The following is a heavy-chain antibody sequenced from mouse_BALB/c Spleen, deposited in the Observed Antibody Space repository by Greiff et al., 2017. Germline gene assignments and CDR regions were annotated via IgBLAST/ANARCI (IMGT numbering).Heavy chain of an antibody. CDR3: ARGTTVVLDY. CDR1: GYTFTSYG. V-gene: IGHV1-77*01. Sequence: QVQLQQSGPELVKPGASVKISCKASGYTFTSYGINWVKQRPGQGLEWIGYIYPGSGGTAYNQKFKGKATLTADKSSSTVYMQLSSLTSEDSAIYFCARGTTVVLDYWGQGTTLTVSS. D-gene: IGHD1-1*01. CDR2: IYPGSGGT. J-gene: IGHJ2*01.